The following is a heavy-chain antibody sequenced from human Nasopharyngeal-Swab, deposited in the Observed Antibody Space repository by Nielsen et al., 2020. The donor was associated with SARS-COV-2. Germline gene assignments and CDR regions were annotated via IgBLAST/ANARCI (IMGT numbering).Heavy chain of an antibody. CDR1: GYSFSSGYY. V-gene: IGHV4-38-2*02. CDR3: ARVPITVIIGDAFDI. D-gene: IGHD3-22*01. CDR2: IYHSGST. Sequence: SETLSLTCTVSGYSFSSGYYWGWIRQPPGKGLEWIGSIYHSGSTYYNPSLKSRVTISVDTPKNQFSLKLSSVTAADTAVYYCARVPITVIIGDAFDIWGQGTMVTVSS. J-gene: IGHJ3*02.